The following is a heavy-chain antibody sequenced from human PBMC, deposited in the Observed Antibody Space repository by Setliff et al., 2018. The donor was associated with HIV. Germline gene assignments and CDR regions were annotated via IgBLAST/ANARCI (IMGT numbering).Heavy chain of an antibody. Sequence: LSLTCSVSGGSISSGSYYWGWIRQPPGKGLEWIGTIYYSGNTYYSPSLKSRVTISVDTSKNQFSLKLRSVTAADTAVYYCAGDAGYKGAADYWGQGTLVTVSS. D-gene: IGHD1-26*01. J-gene: IGHJ4*02. V-gene: IGHV4-39*02. CDR2: IYYSGNT. CDR1: GGSISSGSYY. CDR3: AGDAGYKGAADY.